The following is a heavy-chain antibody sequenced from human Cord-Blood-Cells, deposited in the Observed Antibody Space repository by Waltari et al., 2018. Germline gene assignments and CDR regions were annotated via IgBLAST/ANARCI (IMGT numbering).Heavy chain of an antibody. CDR1: GFTFSSYG. D-gene: IGHD2-2*01. V-gene: IGHV3-33*01. J-gene: IGHJ4*02. Sequence: QVQLVESGGGVVQPGRSLRLSCAASGFTFSSYGMHWVRQAPGKGLGGVAVIWYDGSNKYYADSVKGRFTISRDNSKNTLYLQMNSLRAEDTAVYYCARGAVPAAIDYWGQGTLVTVSS. CDR2: IWYDGSNK. CDR3: ARGAVPAAIDY.